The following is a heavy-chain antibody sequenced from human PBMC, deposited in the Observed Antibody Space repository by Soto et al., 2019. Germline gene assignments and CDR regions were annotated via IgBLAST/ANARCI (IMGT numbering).Heavy chain of an antibody. V-gene: IGHV1-69*02. J-gene: IGHJ4*02. CDR3: ASGYCSGGSCYFDY. CDR1: GGTFSSYT. Sequence: SVKVSCKASGGTFSSYTISWVRQAPGQGLEWMGRIIPILGIANYAQKFQGRVTITADKSTSTAYMELSSLRSEDTAVYYCASGYCSGGSCYFDYWGQGTLVTVSS. D-gene: IGHD2-15*01. CDR2: IIPILGIA.